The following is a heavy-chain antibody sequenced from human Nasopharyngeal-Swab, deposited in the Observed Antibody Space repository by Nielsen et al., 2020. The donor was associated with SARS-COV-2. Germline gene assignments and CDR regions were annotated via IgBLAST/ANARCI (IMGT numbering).Heavy chain of an antibody. CDR2: IWYDGSNK. CDR3: ARSPDGREDIGGGGWLFDY. Sequence: GESLKISCAASGFTFSSYGMHWVRQAPSKGLEWVAVIWYDGSNKYYADSVKGRFTISRDNSKNTLYLQMNSLRAEDTAVYYCARSPDGREDIGGGGWLFDYWGQGTLVTVSS. V-gene: IGHV3-33*01. D-gene: IGHD2-15*01. CDR1: GFTFSSYG. J-gene: IGHJ4*02.